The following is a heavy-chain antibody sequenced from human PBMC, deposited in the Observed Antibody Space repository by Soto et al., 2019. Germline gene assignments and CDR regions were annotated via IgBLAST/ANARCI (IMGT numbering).Heavy chain of an antibody. J-gene: IGHJ4*02. V-gene: IGHV3-30*18. Sequence: GGSLRLSCAASGFTFSSYGMHWVRQAPGKGLEWVAVISYDGSNKYYADSVKGRFTISRDNSKNTLYLQMNSLRAEDTAVYYCAKDPAPLRYSSGWYPYDWGQGTLVTVSS. CDR3: AKDPAPLRYSSGWYPYD. D-gene: IGHD6-19*01. CDR2: ISYDGSNK. CDR1: GFTFSSYG.